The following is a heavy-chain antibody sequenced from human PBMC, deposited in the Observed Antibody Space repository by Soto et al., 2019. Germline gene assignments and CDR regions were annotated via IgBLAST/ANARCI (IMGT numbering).Heavy chain of an antibody. CDR2: INTANGDT. CDR3: ARDGRLGARFFDY. J-gene: IGHJ4*02. Sequence: GASVKVSCKTSGYTFTNCAIHWVRQAPGQRLEWMGWINTANGDTKYSQKFQGRVTITRDTSASTAYMDLSSLRSEDTAVYYCARDGRLGARFFDYWGQGALVTVSS. V-gene: IGHV1-3*04. CDR1: GYTFTNCA. D-gene: IGHD1-26*01.